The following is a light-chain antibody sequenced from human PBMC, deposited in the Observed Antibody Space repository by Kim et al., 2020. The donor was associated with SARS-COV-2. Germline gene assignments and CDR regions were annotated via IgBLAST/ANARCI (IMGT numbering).Light chain of an antibody. J-gene: IGLJ2*01. V-gene: IGLV3-21*01. Sequence: VAPGKTARITCGGNNIGRKSIPWYQHKPGQAPVLVIYYDSDRPPGVSERFSASNSGNTATLAISSVEPGDEADYYCQVWENTLRTFGGGTQLTVL. CDR2: YDS. CDR1: NIGRKS. CDR3: QVWENTLRT.